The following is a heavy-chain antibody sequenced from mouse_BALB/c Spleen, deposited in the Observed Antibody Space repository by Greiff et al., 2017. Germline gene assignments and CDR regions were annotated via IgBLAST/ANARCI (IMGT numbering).Heavy chain of an antibody. CDR3: TRYYGAYYAMDY. CDR2: IRLKSNNYAT. Sequence: EVQLVESGGGLVQPGGSMKLSCVASGFTFSNYWMNWVRQSPEKGLEWVAEIRLKSNNYATHYAESVKGRFTISRDDSKSSVYLQMNNLRAEDTGIYYCTRYYGAYYAMDYWGQGTSVTVSS. J-gene: IGHJ4*01. CDR1: GFTFSNYW. V-gene: IGHV6-6*02. D-gene: IGHD1-1*02.